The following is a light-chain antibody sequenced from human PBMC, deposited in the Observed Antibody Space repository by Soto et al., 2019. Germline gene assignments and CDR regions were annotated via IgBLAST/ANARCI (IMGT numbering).Light chain of an antibody. J-gene: IGKJ1*01. V-gene: IGKV3-20*01. Sequence: EIVLTQSPGTLSLSPGDRATLSCRASKSVSRNILAWYQQKPGQAPRPLIYGASIRATGIPDRFSGSGSGTDFTLTIRRLEPEDFAMYFCHQYGSSPRTFGQGTKVEIK. CDR2: GAS. CDR3: HQYGSSPRT. CDR1: KSVSRNI.